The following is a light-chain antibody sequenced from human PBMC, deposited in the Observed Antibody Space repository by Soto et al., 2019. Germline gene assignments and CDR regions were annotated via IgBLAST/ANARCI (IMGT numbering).Light chain of an antibody. V-gene: IGKV1-5*01. J-gene: IGKJ4*01. CDR2: DAY. CDR3: QQYESYSPLT. Sequence: DIPMTQSPSILSASVGDRVTITCRASQSIRSWLAWYQQKPGKAPKLLIYDAYSLESGVPSRFSGRRSGTDFTLTIAGLQPEDFATYYCQQYESYSPLTFGGGTKVEIK. CDR1: QSIRSW.